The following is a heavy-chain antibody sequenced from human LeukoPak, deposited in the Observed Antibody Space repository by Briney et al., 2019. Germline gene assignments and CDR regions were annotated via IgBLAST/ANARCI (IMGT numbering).Heavy chain of an antibody. CDR2: ISSSSSTI. V-gene: IGHV3-48*01. CDR1: GFTFSSYS. J-gene: IGHJ4*02. CDR3: VVATIPSFDY. D-gene: IGHD5-12*01. Sequence: GGSLRLSCAASGFTFSSYSMSWVRQAPGTGLEWVSYISSSSSTIYYANSVKGRFTISRDNAKNSLYLQMNSLRAEDMAVYYCVVATIPSFDYWGQGTLVTVSS.